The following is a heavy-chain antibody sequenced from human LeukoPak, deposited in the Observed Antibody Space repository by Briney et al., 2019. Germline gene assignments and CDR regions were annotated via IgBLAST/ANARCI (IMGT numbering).Heavy chain of an antibody. J-gene: IGHJ5*02. V-gene: IGHV1-2*02. D-gene: IGHD3-10*01. Sequence: ASVKVSCKASGYTFTGYYMHWVRQAPGQGLEWMGWINPNSGGTNYAQKFQGRVTMTRDTSISTAYMELSRLRSDDTAVYYCARGVWFGELLSSGQGTLPANNWFDPWGQGTLVTVSS. CDR3: ARGVWFGELLSSGQGTLPANNWFDP. CDR1: GYTFTGYY. CDR2: INPNSGGT.